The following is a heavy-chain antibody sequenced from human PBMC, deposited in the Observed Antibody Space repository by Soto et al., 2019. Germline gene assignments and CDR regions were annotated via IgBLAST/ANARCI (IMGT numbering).Heavy chain of an antibody. D-gene: IGHD7-27*01. CDR3: GRRWGRTFDY. Sequence: SETLSLTCTVSGGSISSYYWSWIRQPPGKGLEWIGYIYYSGSTNYNPSLKSRVTISVDTSKNQFSLKLSSVTAADTAVYYCGRRWGRTFDYWGQGTLVTVSS. CDR2: IYYSGST. CDR1: GGSISSYY. J-gene: IGHJ4*02. V-gene: IGHV4-59*08.